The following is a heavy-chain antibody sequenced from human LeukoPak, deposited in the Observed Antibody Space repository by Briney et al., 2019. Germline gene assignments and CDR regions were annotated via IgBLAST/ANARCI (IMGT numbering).Heavy chain of an antibody. J-gene: IGHJ4*02. D-gene: IGHD3-3*01. CDR2: MNPNSGNT. Sequence: ASVKVSCKASGYTFTSYDINWVRQATGQGLEWMGWMNPNSGNTGYAQKFQGRVTMTRNTSISTAYMELSSLRSEDTAVYYCARRVPNYDFWSGYLPRYYFDYWGQGTLVTVSS. CDR1: GYTFTSYD. V-gene: IGHV1-8*01. CDR3: ARRVPNYDFWSGYLPRYYFDY.